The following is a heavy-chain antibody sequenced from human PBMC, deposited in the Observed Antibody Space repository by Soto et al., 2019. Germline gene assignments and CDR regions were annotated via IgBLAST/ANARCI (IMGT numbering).Heavy chain of an antibody. J-gene: IGHJ4*02. Sequence: PSETLSLTCAVYCGSFSGYYWTWIRQPPGTGLEWIGEINHSGSTNYNPSLKSRVTISVDTSKNQFSLKLTSVTAADTAVYYCARARGKWLRLSYFDYWGQGTLVTVSS. CDR3: ARARGKWLRLSYFDY. D-gene: IGHD5-12*01. V-gene: IGHV4-34*01. CDR2: INHSGST. CDR1: CGSFSGYY.